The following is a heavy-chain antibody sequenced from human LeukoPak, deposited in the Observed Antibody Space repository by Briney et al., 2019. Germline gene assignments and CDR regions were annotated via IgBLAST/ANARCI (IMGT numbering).Heavy chain of an antibody. J-gene: IGHJ4*02. CDR2: IYPGDSGT. V-gene: IGHV5-51*01. CDR1: GYSFSSYW. Sequence: GESLKISCKGSGYSFSSYWIGWVRQMPGKGLEGMGIIYPGDSGTRYSPSFQGQVTISADKSISTAYLQWSSLKASDTAMYYCARRKAVAGTTKAYFDYWGQGTLVTVSS. D-gene: IGHD6-19*01. CDR3: ARRKAVAGTTKAYFDY.